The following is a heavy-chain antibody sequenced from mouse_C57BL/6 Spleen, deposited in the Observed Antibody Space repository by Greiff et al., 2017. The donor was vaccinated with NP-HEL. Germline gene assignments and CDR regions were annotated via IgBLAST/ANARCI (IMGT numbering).Heavy chain of an antibody. Sequence: VQLQQSGPELVKPGDSVKISCKASGYSFTGYFMNWVMQSHGQSLEWIGRINPYNGDTFYNQKFKGKATLTVDKSSSTAHMELRSLTSEDSAVYYCARPLYYYGSSSYAMDYWGQGTSVTVSS. CDR3: ARPLYYYGSSSYAMDY. CDR2: INPYNGDT. V-gene: IGHV1-20*01. J-gene: IGHJ4*01. CDR1: GYSFTGYF. D-gene: IGHD1-1*01.